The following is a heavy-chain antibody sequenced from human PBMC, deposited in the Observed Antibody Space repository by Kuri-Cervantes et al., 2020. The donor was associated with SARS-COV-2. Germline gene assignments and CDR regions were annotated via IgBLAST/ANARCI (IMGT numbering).Heavy chain of an antibody. V-gene: IGHV2-70*09. CDR1: GFSLTTRGMC. D-gene: IGHD4-11*01. CDR3: VRIRAATVIADY. CDR2: IDWDDDK. J-gene: IGHJ4*02. Sequence: SGPTLVNPTQTLTLTCTFSGFSLTTRGMCVAWIRQPPGKTLEWLARIDWDDDKYYKTSLNTRLSISKDASKDQVVLTMTNMDPVDTGTYYCVRIRAATVIADYWGQGTLVTVSS.